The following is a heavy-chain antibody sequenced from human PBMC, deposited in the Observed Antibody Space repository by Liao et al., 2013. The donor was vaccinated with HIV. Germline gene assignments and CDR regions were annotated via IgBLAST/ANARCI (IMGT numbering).Heavy chain of an antibody. V-gene: IGHV4-61*02. J-gene: IGHJ2*01. CDR1: GGSISSGSYY. D-gene: IGHD1-26*01. CDR2: MYTSGST. Sequence: VQLQESGPGLVKPSQTLSLTCTVSGGSISSGSYYWSWIRQPAGKGLEWIGRMYTSGSTNYNPSLKSRVSISADTSSNHVSLKLTSVTAADTAVYYCARVQWXPAPNWYSDLWGRGTLVIVSS. CDR3: ARVQWXPAPNWYSDL.